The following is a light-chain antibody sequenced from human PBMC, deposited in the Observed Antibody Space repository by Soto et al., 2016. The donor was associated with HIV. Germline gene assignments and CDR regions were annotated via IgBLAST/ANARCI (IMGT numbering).Light chain of an antibody. CDR3: QAYDSSAVV. Sequence: SSELTQDPAVSVALGQTVRITCQGDSLRSYHASWYQQKTGQSPVLVLYQDSRRPSGMSERFSGSNSGNTATLTISGTQPLDEADYYCQAYDSSAVVFGGGTKLTVL. V-gene: IGLV3-19*01. CDR2: QDS. J-gene: IGLJ2*01. CDR1: SLRSYH.